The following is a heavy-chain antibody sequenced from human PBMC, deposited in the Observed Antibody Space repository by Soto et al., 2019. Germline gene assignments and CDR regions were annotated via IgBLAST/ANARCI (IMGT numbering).Heavy chain of an antibody. Sequence: QVTLKESGPVLVKPTETLTLTCTVSGFSLSKARMGVSWIRQPPGKALEWLAHIFWNDERSYNTSLKSRLTISRYTSKSQVVLTMTNVDPVDTGTYFCARALREELPIYYFDSWGQGTLVTVSS. CDR3: ARALREELPIYYFDS. D-gene: IGHD1-7*01. V-gene: IGHV2-26*01. CDR2: IFWNDER. CDR1: GFSLSKARMG. J-gene: IGHJ4*02.